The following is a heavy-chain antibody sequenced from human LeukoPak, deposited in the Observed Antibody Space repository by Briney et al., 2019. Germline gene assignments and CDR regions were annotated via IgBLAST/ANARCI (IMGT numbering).Heavy chain of an antibody. CDR3: AKDLQRDYYDSSGYIAFDI. CDR1: GFTFSSYA. CDR2: ISGSGGST. J-gene: IGHJ3*02. Sequence: GGSLRLSCAASGFTFSSYAMCWVRQAPGKGLEWVSAISGSGGSTYYADSVKGRFTISRDNSKNTLYLQMNSLRAEDTAVYYCAKDLQRDYYDSSGYIAFDIWGQGKMVTVSS. V-gene: IGHV3-23*01. D-gene: IGHD3-22*01.